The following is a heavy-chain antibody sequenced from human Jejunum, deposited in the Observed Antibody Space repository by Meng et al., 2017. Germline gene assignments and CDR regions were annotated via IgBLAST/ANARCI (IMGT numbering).Heavy chain of an antibody. Sequence: QVQLQASGPGLVKPSGTLSVTCAVSGVSISSNHWWSWVRQPPGKGLEWIGEMYHGGSTNYNPSLKSRVNISVDKSKNQFSLKLTSVTAADTGVYYCSNYVWGSPPTGVLSWGQGTLVTVSS. D-gene: IGHD3-16*01. V-gene: IGHV4-4*02. J-gene: IGHJ5*02. CDR1: GVSISSNHW. CDR3: SNYVWGSPPTGVLS. CDR2: MYHGGST.